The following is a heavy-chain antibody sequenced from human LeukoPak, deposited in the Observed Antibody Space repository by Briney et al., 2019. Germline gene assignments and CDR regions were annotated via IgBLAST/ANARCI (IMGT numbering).Heavy chain of an antibody. CDR3: ARENWGSSFDY. V-gene: IGHV3-74*01. CDR1: GFTFSSDW. Sequence: GGSLRLSCAASGFTFSSDWMHWVRHAPGKGLVWVSRINSDGSSTRYADSVKGRFTISRDNAKNTPYPQMNSLRAEDTAVYYCARENWGSSFDYWGQGTLVTVSS. CDR2: INSDGSST. J-gene: IGHJ4*02. D-gene: IGHD7-27*01.